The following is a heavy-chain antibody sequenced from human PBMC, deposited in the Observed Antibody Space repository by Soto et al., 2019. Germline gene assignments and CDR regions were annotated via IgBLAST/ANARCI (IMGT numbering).Heavy chain of an antibody. CDR3: ARISYWVSSYYFDY. CDR2: IYTSGST. Sequence: PSETLSLTCTVSGGSISSYYWSWIRQPAGKGLEWIGRIYTSGSTNYNPSLKSRVTMSVDTSKNQFSLKLSSVTAADAAVYYCARISYWVSSYYFDYWGQGTLVTV. D-gene: IGHD6-6*01. J-gene: IGHJ4*02. V-gene: IGHV4-4*07. CDR1: GGSISSYY.